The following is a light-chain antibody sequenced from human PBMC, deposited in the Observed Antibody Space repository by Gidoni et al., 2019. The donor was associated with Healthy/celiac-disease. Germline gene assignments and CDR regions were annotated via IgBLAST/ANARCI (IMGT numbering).Light chain of an antibody. CDR3: MQALQTPIT. CDR1: QSLLHSNGYNY. J-gene: IGKJ5*01. CDR2: LGS. Sequence: PGEPASISCRSSQSLLHSNGYNYLDWYLQKPGQSPQLLIYLGSNRASGVPDRFSGSGSGTDFTLKISRVEAEDVGVYYCMQALQTPITFGQGTRLEIK. V-gene: IGKV2-28*01.